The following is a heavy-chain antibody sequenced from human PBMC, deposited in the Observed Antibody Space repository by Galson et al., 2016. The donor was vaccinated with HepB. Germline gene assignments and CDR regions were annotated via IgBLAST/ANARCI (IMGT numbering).Heavy chain of an antibody. J-gene: IGHJ6*02. V-gene: IGHV1-18*01. CDR2: ISAHNGNT. CDR1: GYTFSSFG. CDR3: ARATIGGSWPYYHYCVMDV. Sequence: SVKVSCKASGYTFSSFGVSWVRQAPGQGLEWMGWISAHNGNTNFDQKFQGRVTMTTDTSTGTAYMELRSLRSDDSAVYYCARATIGGSWPYYHYCVMDVWGQGTTVTVSS. D-gene: IGHD3-16*01.